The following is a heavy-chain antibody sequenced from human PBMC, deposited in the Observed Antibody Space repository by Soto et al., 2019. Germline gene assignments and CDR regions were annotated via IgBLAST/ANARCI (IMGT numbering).Heavy chain of an antibody. Sequence: QITWKESGPTLVKPTQTLTLTCTFSGFSLSTSGVGVGWILQPPGKALEWLALIYWDDDKRYSPSLKSRLTITNDTSKNQVVLKITNMYPVDTATYYCAHVDTGSYGMDVWGQGTTVTVSS. CDR3: AHVDTGSYGMDV. V-gene: IGHV2-5*02. CDR2: IYWDDDK. D-gene: IGHD3-10*01. CDR1: GFSLSTSGVG. J-gene: IGHJ6*02.